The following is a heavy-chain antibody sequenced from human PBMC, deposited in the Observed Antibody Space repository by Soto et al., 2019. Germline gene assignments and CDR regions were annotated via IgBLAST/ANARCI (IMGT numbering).Heavy chain of an antibody. J-gene: IGHJ4*02. CDR3: ARARCSSGQCYYFGY. Sequence: EVQLVESGEGLVQPGGSLRLSCAASGFTFSSYNIHWIRQAPGKGLEFVSAISRSGDRTYYADSVKGRFTITRDNSKNTVWLQMGSLRAEDMAVYYCARARCSSGQCYYFGYWGRGARVSVSS. V-gene: IGHV3-64*02. CDR1: GFTFSSYN. D-gene: IGHD2-15*01. CDR2: ISRSGDRT.